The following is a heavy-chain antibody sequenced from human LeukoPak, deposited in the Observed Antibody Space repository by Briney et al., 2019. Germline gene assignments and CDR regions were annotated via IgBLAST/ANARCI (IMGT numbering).Heavy chain of an antibody. CDR1: GYTFTSYG. Sequence: ASVKVSCKASGYTFTSYGISWVRQAPGQGLEWMGWMNPNSGNTGYAQKFQGRVTMTRNTSISTAYMELSSLRSEDTAAYYCARASGAMYYDPVMDVWGKGTTVTVSS. V-gene: IGHV1-8*02. D-gene: IGHD3-3*01. CDR3: ARASGAMYYDPVMDV. J-gene: IGHJ6*03. CDR2: MNPNSGNT.